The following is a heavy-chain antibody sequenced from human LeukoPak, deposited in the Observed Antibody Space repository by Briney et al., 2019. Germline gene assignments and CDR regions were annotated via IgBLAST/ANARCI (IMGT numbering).Heavy chain of an antibody. CDR1: GFTFSSYA. CDR3: VREAHRYSSGWYRGFDY. J-gene: IGHJ4*02. V-gene: IGHV3-30*04. Sequence: PGGSLRLSCAASGFTFSSYAMHWVRQAPGKGPEWVAVISYDGSNKYNAHSLKGRFTISRDNSKNTLYLQMNGLRAEDTAVYYCVREAHRYSSGWYRGFDYWGQGTLVTVSS. D-gene: IGHD6-19*01. CDR2: ISYDGSNK.